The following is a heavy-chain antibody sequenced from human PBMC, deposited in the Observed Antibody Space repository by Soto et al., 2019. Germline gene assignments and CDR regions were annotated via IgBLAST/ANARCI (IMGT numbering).Heavy chain of an antibody. CDR2: ISAYNGNT. J-gene: IGHJ4*02. CDR1: GYTFTSYG. V-gene: IGHV1-18*01. Sequence: QVQLVQSGAEVKKPGASVKVSCKASGYTFTSYGISWVRQAPGQGLEWMGWISAYNGNTNYAQKLQGRVTMITDTSTSTAYMELRSLRSDDTAVYYCARDAPQRYDSSGYQQFDYWGQGTLVTVSS. CDR3: ARDAPQRYDSSGYQQFDY. D-gene: IGHD3-22*01.